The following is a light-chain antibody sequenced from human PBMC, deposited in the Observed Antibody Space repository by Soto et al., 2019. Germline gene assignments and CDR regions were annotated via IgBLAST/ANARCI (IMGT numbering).Light chain of an antibody. CDR1: QTISNM. J-gene: IGKJ5*01. CDR3: RQRCNWPPD. CDR2: AAS. V-gene: IGKV3-11*01. Sequence: VMTQSPATLSVAPLYKVSLSFMSNQTISNMLASYQQQPAQAPRLLIYAASSRATAVSARFSGSGSGTDFTLAISSLEPEDFAVYYCRQRCNWPPDFGQGTRLEIK.